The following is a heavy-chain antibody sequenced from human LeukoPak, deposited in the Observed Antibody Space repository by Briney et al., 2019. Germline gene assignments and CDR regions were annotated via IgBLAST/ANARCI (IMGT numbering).Heavy chain of an antibody. CDR2: MYYSGSA. CDR1: GGSISSYY. Sequence: SETLSLTCTVSGGSISSYYWSWIRQPSGKGLEWIGYMYYSGSANYNPSLQSRVTISVDTSKNQFSLKLSSVTAADTAVYYCARGVGVRGVTIHGQLDYYYYYGMDVWGQGTTVTVSS. J-gene: IGHJ6*02. V-gene: IGHV4-59*08. CDR3: ARGVGVRGVTIHGQLDYYYYYGMDV. D-gene: IGHD3-10*01.